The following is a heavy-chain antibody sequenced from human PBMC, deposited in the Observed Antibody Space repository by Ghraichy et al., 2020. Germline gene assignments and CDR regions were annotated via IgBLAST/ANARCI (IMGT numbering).Heavy chain of an antibody. CDR3: ARASDEYDSRGYYLTSPLYNWFDP. CDR1: GGTFSSYA. V-gene: IGHV1-69*06. D-gene: IGHD3-22*01. J-gene: IGHJ5*02. Sequence: SVKVSCKASGGTFSSYAISWVRQAPGQGLEWMGGIIPIFGTANYAQKFQGRVTITADKSTSTAYMELSSLRSEDTAVYYCARASDEYDSRGYYLTSPLYNWFDPWGQGTLVTVSS. CDR2: IIPIFGTA.